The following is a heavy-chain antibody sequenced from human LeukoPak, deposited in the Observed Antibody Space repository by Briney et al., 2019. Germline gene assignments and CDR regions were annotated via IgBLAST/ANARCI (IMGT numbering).Heavy chain of an antibody. D-gene: IGHD3-22*01. J-gene: IGHJ4*02. CDR2: IYYSGST. V-gene: IGHV4-39*07. CDR3: ARDQVDYDTPDHFDY. Sequence: SETLSLTCTVSGDSISSYYWGWIRQPPGKGLEWIGSIYYSGSTYYNPSLKSRVTISVDTSKNQFSLKLSSVTAADTAVYYCARDQVDYDTPDHFDYWGKGTLVTVSS. CDR1: GDSISSYY.